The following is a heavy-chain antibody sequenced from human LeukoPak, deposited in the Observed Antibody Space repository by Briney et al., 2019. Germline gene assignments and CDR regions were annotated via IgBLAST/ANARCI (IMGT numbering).Heavy chain of an antibody. CDR2: VRTNYAT. J-gene: IGHJ4*02. D-gene: IGHD4-17*01. CDR3: TRDPGDPTFDF. Sequence: GGSLRLSCAASGFTFSGSAVHWVRQASGKGLEWVGRVRTNYATAYAASAKGRFTISRDDSKNTAYLQMNSLKTEDTAVYYCTRDPGDPTFDFWGQGTLVTVSS. V-gene: IGHV3-73*01. CDR1: GFTFSGSA.